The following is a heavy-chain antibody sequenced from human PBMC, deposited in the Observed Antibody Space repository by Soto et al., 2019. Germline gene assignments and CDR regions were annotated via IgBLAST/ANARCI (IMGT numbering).Heavy chain of an antibody. CDR3: AHRDYDSYRRSFDY. V-gene: IGHV2-5*02. CDR2: IFWDDGK. J-gene: IGHJ4*02. D-gene: IGHD3-16*01. CDR1: GFSLITSGVG. Sequence: HITLKESGPTLVKPTQTLTLTFTFSGFSLITSGVGVGWISQPPGTTLEWLELIFWDDGKRYSTSIKSRLTITKDTSKKQVVLTMTNMDPVDTATYYCAHRDYDSYRRSFDYWGQGTLVTVSS.